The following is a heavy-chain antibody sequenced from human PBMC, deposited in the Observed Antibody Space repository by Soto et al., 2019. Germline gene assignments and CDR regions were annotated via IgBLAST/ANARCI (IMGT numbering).Heavy chain of an antibody. J-gene: IGHJ6*02. Sequence: EVQLVESGGGLVQPGGSLKLSCAASGFTFSGSAMHWVRQASGKGLEWVGRIRSKANSYATAYAGSVKGRYTISRDDSKNTAYLQMNSLKTEDTAVYYCTIQYCSSTSCYGYYYYGMDVWGQGTTVTVSS. CDR2: IRSKANSYAT. CDR1: GFTFSGSA. V-gene: IGHV3-73*02. CDR3: TIQYCSSTSCYGYYYYGMDV. D-gene: IGHD2-2*01.